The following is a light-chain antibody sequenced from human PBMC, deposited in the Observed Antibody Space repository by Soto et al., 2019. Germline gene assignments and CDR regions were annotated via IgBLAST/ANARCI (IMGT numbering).Light chain of an antibody. V-gene: IGKV3-20*01. CDR2: FAS. J-gene: IGKJ4*01. CDR1: QSVGRNF. Sequence: EIVLTQSPGTLSLSPGESTTLSCRASQSVGRNFLAWYQQKPGRAPSLLIHFASYRATGIPDRFSGSGSETDFTLTISRLEPEDSAVYYCHHYAASPLTFGGGTKVEIK. CDR3: HHYAASPLT.